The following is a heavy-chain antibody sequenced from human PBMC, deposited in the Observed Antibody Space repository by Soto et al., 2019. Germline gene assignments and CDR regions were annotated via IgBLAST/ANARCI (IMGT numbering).Heavy chain of an antibody. D-gene: IGHD5-12*01. CDR1: GYTFTGYY. CDR2: INPNSGGT. Sequence: ASVKVSCKASGYTFTGYYMHWVRQAPGQGLEWMGLINPNSGGTNYAQKFQGWVTMTRDTSISTAYMELGRLRSDDTAVYYGARARSPHLTYSGYDYDWFDPWGQGTLVTVSS. J-gene: IGHJ5*02. CDR3: ARARSPHLTYSGYDYDWFDP. V-gene: IGHV1-2*04.